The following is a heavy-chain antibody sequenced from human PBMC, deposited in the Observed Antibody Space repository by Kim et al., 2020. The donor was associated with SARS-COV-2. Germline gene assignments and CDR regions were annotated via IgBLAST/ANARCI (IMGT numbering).Heavy chain of an antibody. Sequence: ASVKVSCKASGYTFTGYYMHWVRQAPGQGLEWMGRINPNSGGTNYAQKFQCRVTMTRDTSISTAYMELSRLRSDDTAVYYCASLVVINSYYYMDVWGKGTTVTVSS. CDR3: ASLVVINSYYYMDV. J-gene: IGHJ6*03. CDR1: GYTFTGYY. D-gene: IGHD3-22*01. V-gene: IGHV1-2*06. CDR2: INPNSGGT.